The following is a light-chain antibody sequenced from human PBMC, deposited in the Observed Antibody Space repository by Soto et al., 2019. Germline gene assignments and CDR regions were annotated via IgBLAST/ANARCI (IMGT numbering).Light chain of an antibody. CDR1: SSDVGGYNY. CDR2: EVS. Sequence: QSALTQPASASGSPGQSITISCTGTSSDVGGYNYVSWYQQHPGKAPKLMIYEVSNRPSGVSNRFSGSKSGNTASLTISGLQAEDEADYYCISYTTSSTLVVFGGGTKLTVL. V-gene: IGLV2-14*01. CDR3: ISYTTSSTLVV. J-gene: IGLJ2*01.